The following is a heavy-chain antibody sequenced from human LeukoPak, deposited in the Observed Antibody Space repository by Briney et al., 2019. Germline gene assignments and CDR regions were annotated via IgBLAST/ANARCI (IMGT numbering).Heavy chain of an antibody. J-gene: IGHJ4*02. CDR2: FSHTGSP. V-gene: IGHV4-39*07. D-gene: IGHD3-10*01. CDR1: GGSISSSSYS. CDR3: ARPRLLFGSGPILV. Sequence: NPSETLSLTCTVSGGSISSSSYSWTWIRQPPGKGLEWIGEFSHTGSPIYNPSLKSRVNISIDTSKNQFSLRLTSVTAADTAVYFCARPRLLFGSGPILVWGQGTLVTVSS.